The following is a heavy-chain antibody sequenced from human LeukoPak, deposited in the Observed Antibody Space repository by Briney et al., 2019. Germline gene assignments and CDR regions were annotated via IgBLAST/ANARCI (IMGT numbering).Heavy chain of an antibody. Sequence: ASVKVSCKASGYTFTSYAMNWVRQAPGQGLEWMGWINTNTGNPTYAQGFTGRFVFSLDTSVSTAYLQISSLKAEDTAVYYCARARLWFGELLPYYYYYMDVWGKGTTVTVSS. CDR1: GYTFTSYA. CDR3: ARARLWFGELLPYYYYYMDV. V-gene: IGHV7-4-1*02. J-gene: IGHJ6*03. D-gene: IGHD3-10*01. CDR2: INTNTGNP.